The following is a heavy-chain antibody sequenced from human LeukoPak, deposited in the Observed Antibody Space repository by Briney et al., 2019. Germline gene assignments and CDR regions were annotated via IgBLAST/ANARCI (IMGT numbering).Heavy chain of an antibody. CDR3: ASLVGDYGYWFDP. Sequence: PGGSLRLSCAASGFTFSSYGMHWVRQAPGKGLEWVAFIRYDGSNKYYADSVKGRFTISRDNSKNTLYLQMNSLRSEDTAVYYCASLVGDYGYWFDPWGQGTLVTVSS. CDR2: IRYDGSNK. V-gene: IGHV3-30*02. J-gene: IGHJ5*02. D-gene: IGHD4-17*01. CDR1: GFTFSSYG.